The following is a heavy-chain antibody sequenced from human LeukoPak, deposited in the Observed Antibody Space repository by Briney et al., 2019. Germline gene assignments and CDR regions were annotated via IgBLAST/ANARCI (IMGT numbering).Heavy chain of an antibody. J-gene: IGHJ4*02. CDR3: ATGRTKWDLLNY. Sequence: GASVRVSCKTSGYTFTSYYMHWVRQAPGQGLEWMGVISLIDNNTTYAQKFQGRVSMTRDMSTSTVYMELSSLRSEDTAVYYCATGRTKWDLLNYWGQGTLVTVSS. CDR2: ISLIDNNT. D-gene: IGHD1-26*01. CDR1: GYTFTSYY. V-gene: IGHV1-46*01.